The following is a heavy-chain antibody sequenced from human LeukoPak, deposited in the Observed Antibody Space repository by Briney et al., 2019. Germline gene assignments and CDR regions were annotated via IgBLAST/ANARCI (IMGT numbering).Heavy chain of an antibody. Sequence: GESPKISCKGSGYSFTSYWIGWVRQMPGKGLEWMGIIYPGDSDTRYSPSFQGQVTISADKSISTAYLQWSSLKASDTAMYYCALNYYDSSGYYELDYWGQGTLVTVSS. CDR1: GYSFTSYW. J-gene: IGHJ4*02. D-gene: IGHD3-22*01. V-gene: IGHV5-51*01. CDR3: ALNYYDSSGYYELDY. CDR2: IYPGDSDT.